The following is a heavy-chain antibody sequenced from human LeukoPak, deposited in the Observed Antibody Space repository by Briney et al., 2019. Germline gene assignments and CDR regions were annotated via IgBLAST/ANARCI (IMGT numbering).Heavy chain of an antibody. D-gene: IGHD3-10*01. CDR3: ARQRGTTMVRGVRNTFDY. Sequence: SETLSLTCAVYGGSFSGYYWSWIRQPPGKGLEWIGEINHSGSTNYNPSLKSRVTISVDTSKNQFSLKLSSVTPADTAVYYCARQRGTTMVRGVRNTFDYWGQGTLVTVSS. CDR1: GGSFSGYY. V-gene: IGHV4-34*01. CDR2: INHSGST. J-gene: IGHJ4*02.